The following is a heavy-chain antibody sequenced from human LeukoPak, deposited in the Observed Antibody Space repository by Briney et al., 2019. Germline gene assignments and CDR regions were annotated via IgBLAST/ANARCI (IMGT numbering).Heavy chain of an antibody. D-gene: IGHD6-13*01. Sequence: AGGSLRLSCAASGFTFSSYSMNWVRQAPGKGLEWVSYISSSSSTIYYADSVKGRFTISGDNAKSSLYLQMNSLRAEDTAVYYCARGGAAAGMMEDGNFDYWGQGTLVTVSS. CDR2: ISSSSSTI. CDR1: GFTFSSYS. J-gene: IGHJ4*02. V-gene: IGHV3-48*04. CDR3: ARGGAAAGMMEDGNFDY.